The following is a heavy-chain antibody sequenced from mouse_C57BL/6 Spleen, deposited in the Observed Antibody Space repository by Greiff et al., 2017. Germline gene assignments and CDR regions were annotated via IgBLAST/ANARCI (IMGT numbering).Heavy chain of an antibody. V-gene: IGHV5-4*01. Sequence: EVQLVESGGGLVKPGGSLKLSCAASGFTFSSYAMSWVRQTPEKRLEWVATISDGGSYTYYPDNVKGRFTISRDNAKNNLYLQMSHLKSEDTAMYYCARANWYFGYWGQGTTLTVSS. CDR1: GFTFSSYA. D-gene: IGHD4-1*01. CDR2: ISDGGSYT. CDR3: ARANWYFGY. J-gene: IGHJ2*01.